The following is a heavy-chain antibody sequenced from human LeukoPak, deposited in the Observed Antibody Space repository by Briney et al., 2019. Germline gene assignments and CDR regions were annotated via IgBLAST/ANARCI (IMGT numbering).Heavy chain of an antibody. CDR2: IKQDGSKK. CDR3: ARGGGSCSSTSCLPDY. Sequence: GGSLRLSCVASGFPFSSYWMTWVRQAPGKGLEWVANIKQDGSKKSYVDSVKGRFTISRDNAKNSLYLQMNSLRAEDTAVYYCARGGGSCSSTSCLPDYWGQGTLVTVSS. V-gene: IGHV3-7*01. D-gene: IGHD2-2*01. CDR1: GFPFSSYW. J-gene: IGHJ4*02.